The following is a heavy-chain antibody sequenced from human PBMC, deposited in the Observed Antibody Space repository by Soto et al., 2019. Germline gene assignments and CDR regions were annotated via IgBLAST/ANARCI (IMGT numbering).Heavy chain of an antibody. J-gene: IGHJ3*02. D-gene: IGHD2-21*01. V-gene: IGHV4-34*01. Sequence: SETLSLTCAVYGGSFSGYYWSWIRQPPGKGLEWIGEINHSGSTNYNPSLKSRITISVDTSKNQFSLKLSSVTAADTAVYYCASQSAISLGAFDIWGQGTMVTVSS. CDR3: ASQSAISLGAFDI. CDR1: GGSFSGYY. CDR2: INHSGST.